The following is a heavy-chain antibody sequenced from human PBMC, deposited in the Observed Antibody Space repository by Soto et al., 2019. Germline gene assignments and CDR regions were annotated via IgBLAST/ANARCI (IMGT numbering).Heavy chain of an antibody. V-gene: IGHV1-18*01. CDR1: GYAFTTYG. D-gene: IGHD1-1*01. J-gene: IGHJ4*02. Sequence: QVHLVQSGAEVKKPGASVTVSCQGSGYAFTTYGITWVRQAPGQGLEWMGWISAHNGNTNYAQKLQGRVTVTRDTSTSTAYMELRSLRYDDTDVYYCARGRYGDYWGQGALVTVSS. CDR2: ISAHNGNT. CDR3: ARGRYGDY.